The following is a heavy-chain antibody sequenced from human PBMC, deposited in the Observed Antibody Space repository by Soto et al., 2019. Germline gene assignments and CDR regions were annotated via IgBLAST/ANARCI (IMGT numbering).Heavy chain of an antibody. CDR3: ARQLEMIGFFDY. CDR1: GGSISSYY. D-gene: IGHD2-21*01. Sequence: QVQLQESGPGLVKPSETLSLTCTVSGGSISSYYWSWIRQPPGKGLEWIGYIYYSGSTNYNPSLKSRVTISVDTSKNPFSLKLSSVTAADTAVYFCARQLEMIGFFDYWGQGTLVTVSS. V-gene: IGHV4-59*08. CDR2: IYYSGST. J-gene: IGHJ4*02.